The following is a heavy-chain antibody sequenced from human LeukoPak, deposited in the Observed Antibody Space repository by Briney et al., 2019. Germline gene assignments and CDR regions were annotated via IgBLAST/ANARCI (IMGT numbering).Heavy chain of an antibody. V-gene: IGHV1-8*01. CDR1: RDAFTTYD. Sequence: GASVKVSCKASRDAFTTYDVNWVRQATGQGLEWMGWLNPNSRNTGYVQKFQARVTMTMNTSISTAYMELTSLTSEDTAVYYCARSTMGARRKYDYWGQGTLVTVSS. D-gene: IGHD1-26*01. J-gene: IGHJ4*02. CDR3: ARSTMGARRKYDY. CDR2: LNPNSRNT.